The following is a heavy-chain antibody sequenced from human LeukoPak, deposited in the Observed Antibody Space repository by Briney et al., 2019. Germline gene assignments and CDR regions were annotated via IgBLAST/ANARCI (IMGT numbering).Heavy chain of an antibody. J-gene: IGHJ6*03. CDR1: GFTFSSYS. V-gene: IGHV3-48*04. Sequence: GGSLRLSCAASGFTFSSYSMNWVRQAPGKGLEWVSYISSSSSTIYYADSVKGRFTISRDNAKNSLYLQMNSLRAEDTAVYYCARDRGSSSWSEYYYYYYMDVWGKGTTVTVSS. CDR2: ISSSSSTI. CDR3: ARDRGSSSWSEYYYYYYMDV. D-gene: IGHD6-13*01.